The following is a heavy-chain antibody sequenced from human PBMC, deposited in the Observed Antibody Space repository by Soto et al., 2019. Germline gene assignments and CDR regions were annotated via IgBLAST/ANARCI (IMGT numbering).Heavy chain of an antibody. Sequence: PGGSLRLSCAASGFTFSSYGMHWVRQAPGKGLEWVAVIWYDGSNKYYADSVKGRFTISRDNSKNTLYLQMNSLRAEDTAVYYCARGSITMVRGVTPPDYWGQGTLVTVSS. V-gene: IGHV3-33*01. D-gene: IGHD3-10*01. CDR3: ARGSITMVRGVTPPDY. J-gene: IGHJ4*02. CDR1: GFTFSSYG. CDR2: IWYDGSNK.